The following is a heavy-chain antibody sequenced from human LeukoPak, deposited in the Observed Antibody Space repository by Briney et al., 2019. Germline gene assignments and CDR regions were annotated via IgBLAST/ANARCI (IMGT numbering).Heavy chain of an antibody. V-gene: IGHV3-30*18. CDR2: ISYDGSNK. CDR3: AKDAYTGGFDY. D-gene: IGHD3-16*01. Sequence: GGSLRLSCAASGFTFSSYGMHWVRQAPGKGLEWVAVISYDGSNKYYADSVKGRFTISRDNSKNTLYLQMNSLRAEDTALYYCAKDAYTGGFDYWGQGTLVTVSS. CDR1: GFTFSSYG. J-gene: IGHJ4*02.